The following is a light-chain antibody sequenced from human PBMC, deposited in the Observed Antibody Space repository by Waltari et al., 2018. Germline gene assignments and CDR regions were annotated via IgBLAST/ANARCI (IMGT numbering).Light chain of an antibody. CDR1: QSVRSN. J-gene: IGKJ4*01. Sequence: ETMMTQSPATLSVSPGERATLSCRASQSVRSNLAWYQQKPGQAPRLLIYGASARATGIPARFSGSGSGTDFTLTISSLQSEDFAVYYCQQYNNWPPSFGGGTKVEIK. CDR2: GAS. CDR3: QQYNNWPPS. V-gene: IGKV3-15*01.